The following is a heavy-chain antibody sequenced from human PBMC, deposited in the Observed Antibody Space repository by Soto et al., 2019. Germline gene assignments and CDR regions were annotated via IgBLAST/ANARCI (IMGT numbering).Heavy chain of an antibody. V-gene: IGHV3-23*01. J-gene: IGHJ4*02. Sequence: PGGSLRLSCAASGFTFSSYAMSWVRQAPGKGLEWVSAISGSGGSTYYADSVKGRFTISRDNSKNTLYLQMNSLRAEDTAVYYCATDYDSSGYYLYWGQGTLVTVSS. CDR2: ISGSGGST. D-gene: IGHD3-22*01. CDR3: ATDYDSSGYYLY. CDR1: GFTFSSYA.